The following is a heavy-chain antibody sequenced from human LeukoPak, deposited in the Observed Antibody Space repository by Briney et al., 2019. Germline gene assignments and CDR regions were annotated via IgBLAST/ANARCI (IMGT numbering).Heavy chain of an antibody. CDR1: GYTLTSYG. V-gene: IGHV1-18*01. D-gene: IGHD3-22*01. J-gene: IGHJ3*02. CDR2: ISAYNGNT. Sequence: ASVKVSCKASGYTLTSYGISWVRQAPGQGLEWMGWISAYNGNTNYAQKLQGRVTMTTDTSTSTAYMELRSLRSDDTAVYYCARAAPNYYYGSSGYPPPSGAFDIWGQGTMVTVSS. CDR3: ARAAPNYYYGSSGYPPPSGAFDI.